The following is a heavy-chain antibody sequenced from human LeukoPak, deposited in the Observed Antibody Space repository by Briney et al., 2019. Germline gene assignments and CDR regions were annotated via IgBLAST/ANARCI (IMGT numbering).Heavy chain of an antibody. CDR3: ARHSGDYYDNSGYPVDY. V-gene: IGHV4-59*08. CDR2: IYYSGST. J-gene: IGHJ4*02. CDR1: GGSISSYY. D-gene: IGHD3-22*01. Sequence: PSETLSLTCTVSGGSISSYYWSWIRQPPGKGLEWIGYIYYSGSTNYNPSLKSRVTISVDTSKNQFSLKLSSVTAADTAVYYCARHSGDYYDNSGYPVDYWGQGTLVTVSS.